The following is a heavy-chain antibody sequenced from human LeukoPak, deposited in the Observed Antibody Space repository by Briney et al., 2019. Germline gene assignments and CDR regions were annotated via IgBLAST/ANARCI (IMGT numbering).Heavy chain of an antibody. CDR2: ISISGTTT. D-gene: IGHD6-19*01. Sequence: PGGSLRLSCAASGFTFSSYEMNWVRQAPGKGLEWVSYISISGTTTYYADSVKGRFTISRDNAKNSLYLQMNSLRAEDTAVYYCARGDSSGDNPWGQGTLVTVSS. CDR3: ARGDSSGDNP. V-gene: IGHV3-48*03. J-gene: IGHJ5*02. CDR1: GFTFSSYE.